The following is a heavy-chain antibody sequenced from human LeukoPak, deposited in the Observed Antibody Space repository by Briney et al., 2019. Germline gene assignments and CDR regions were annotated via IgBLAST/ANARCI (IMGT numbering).Heavy chain of an antibody. Sequence: GGSLRLSCVSSGFTIGTAWMSWVGQAPGKGLEWLGHIKSEGEGATTDYAAPAKGRFAISRDDSKNMIYLQMSSLKIDDTAIYYCIAHFPYFYGFDVWGKGPTVTVSS. V-gene: IGHV3-15*01. J-gene: IGHJ6*04. CDR1: GFTIGTAW. CDR3: IAHFPYFYGFDV. CDR2: IKSEGEGATT. D-gene: IGHD3-3*02.